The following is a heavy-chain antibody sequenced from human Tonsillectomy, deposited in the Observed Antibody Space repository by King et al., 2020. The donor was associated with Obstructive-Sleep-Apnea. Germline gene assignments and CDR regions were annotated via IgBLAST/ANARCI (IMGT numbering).Heavy chain of an antibody. CDR2: ISYDAFNT. V-gene: IGHV3-30*18. D-gene: IGHD6-19*01. Sequence: VQLVESGGGVVQPGRSLRLSCAASGFTFSTYGMHWVRQAPGKGLEWVALISYDAFNTYYADSVKGRFTLSKDDSKHPLYLQMTRLRVGETAVYYWAKDQDGMRTVAERQFDSWGQGTLVTVSS. CDR1: GFTFSTYG. J-gene: IGHJ4*02. CDR3: AKDQDGMRTVAERQFDS.